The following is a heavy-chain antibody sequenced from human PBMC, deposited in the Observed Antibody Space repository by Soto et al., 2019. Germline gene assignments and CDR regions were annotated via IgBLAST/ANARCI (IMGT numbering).Heavy chain of an antibody. Sequence: EVQLVESGGGLVQPGGSLRLSCAASGFTVSSNYMSWVRQAPGKGLEWVSVIYSGGSTYYADSVKGRFTISRDNSKNTLYLQMNSLRVEDTAVYYCAGGIVVVTDDAFDIWGQGTMVTVSS. CDR3: AGGIVVVTDDAFDI. D-gene: IGHD2-21*02. J-gene: IGHJ3*02. V-gene: IGHV3-66*01. CDR1: GFTVSSNY. CDR2: IYSGGST.